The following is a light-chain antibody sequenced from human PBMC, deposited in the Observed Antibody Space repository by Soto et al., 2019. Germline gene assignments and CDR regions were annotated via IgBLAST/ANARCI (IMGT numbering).Light chain of an antibody. CDR2: GAS. Sequence: EIVMTQSPATLSVSPGERATLSFRVSQSVSSNLAWYQQKPGQAPRLLIYGASTGATGIPARFSGSGSGTEFTLTISSLQSEDFAVYYCQQYNNWPPWTFGQGTKV. V-gene: IGKV3-15*01. CDR1: QSVSSN. J-gene: IGKJ1*01. CDR3: QQYNNWPPWT.